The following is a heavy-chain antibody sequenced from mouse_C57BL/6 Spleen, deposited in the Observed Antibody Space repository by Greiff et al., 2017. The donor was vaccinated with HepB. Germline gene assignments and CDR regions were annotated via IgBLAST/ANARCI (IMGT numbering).Heavy chain of an antibody. J-gene: IGHJ3*01. Sequence: EVQLVESGGGLVKPGGSLKLSCAASGFTFSSYAMSWVRQTPEKRLEWVATISDGGSYTYYPDNVKGRFTISRDNAKNNLYLQMSHLKSEDTAMYYCARDNPYWGQGTLVTVAA. CDR1: GFTFSSYA. CDR3: ARDNPY. CDR2: ISDGGSYT. V-gene: IGHV5-4*01.